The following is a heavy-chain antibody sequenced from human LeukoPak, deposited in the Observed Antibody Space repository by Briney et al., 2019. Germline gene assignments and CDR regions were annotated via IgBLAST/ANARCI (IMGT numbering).Heavy chain of an antibody. Sequence: ASVKVSCKASGYTFTSYDINWVRQATGQGLEWMGWMNPNSGNTGCAQKFQGRVTMTRNTSISTAYMELSSLRSEDTAVYYCASVYKHGMDVWGQGTTVIVSS. V-gene: IGHV1-8*01. CDR2: MNPNSGNT. CDR3: ASVYKHGMDV. J-gene: IGHJ6*02. CDR1: GYTFTSYD. D-gene: IGHD5-24*01.